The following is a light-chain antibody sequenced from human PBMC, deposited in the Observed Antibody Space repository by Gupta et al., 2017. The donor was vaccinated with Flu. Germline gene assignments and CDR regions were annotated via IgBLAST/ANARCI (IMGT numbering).Light chain of an antibody. Sequence: EVVLTQSPATLSLSPGERATLSCRASQSVYSYLAWYQQRPGQSPRLLIYDATNRATGIPVRFSGSGSVTDFTLTISRLEPEDFAVYYCQQRAKWPPLTFGGGTRVEMK. J-gene: IGKJ4*01. CDR1: QSVYSY. CDR2: DAT. V-gene: IGKV3-11*01. CDR3: QQRAKWPPLT.